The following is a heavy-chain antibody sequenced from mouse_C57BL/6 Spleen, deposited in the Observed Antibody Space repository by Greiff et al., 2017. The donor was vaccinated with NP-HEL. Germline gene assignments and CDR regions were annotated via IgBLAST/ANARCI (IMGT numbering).Heavy chain of an antibody. D-gene: IGHD2-5*01. Sequence: DVKLVESGGGLVKPGGSLKLSCAASGFTFSDYGMHWVRQAPEKGLEWVAYISSGSSTIYYADTVKGRFTISRDNAKNTLFLQRTSLRSEDTAMYYWARPNGDSNYLFAYWGQGTLVTVSA. CDR1: GFTFSDYG. CDR2: ISSGSSTI. J-gene: IGHJ3*01. CDR3: ARPNGDSNYLFAY. V-gene: IGHV5-17*01.